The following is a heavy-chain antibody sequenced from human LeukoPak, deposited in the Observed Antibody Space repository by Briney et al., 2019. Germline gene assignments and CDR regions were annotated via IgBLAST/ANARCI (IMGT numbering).Heavy chain of an antibody. D-gene: IGHD2-15*01. CDR3: AKQSHRYCSGGSCYSAFDY. CDR1: GFTFSSYG. J-gene: IGHJ4*02. CDR2: ISYDGSNK. V-gene: IGHV3-30*18. Sequence: GGSLRLSCAASGFTFSSYGMHWVRQAPGKGLEWVAVISYDGSNKYYADSVKGRFTISRDNSKNTLYLQMNSLRAEDTAVYYCAKQSHRYCSGGSCYSAFDYWGQGTLVTVSS.